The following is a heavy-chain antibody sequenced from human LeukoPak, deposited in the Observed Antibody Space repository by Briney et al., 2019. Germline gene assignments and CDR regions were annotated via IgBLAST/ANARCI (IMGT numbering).Heavy chain of an antibody. CDR1: GYTFTSYG. Sequence: GASLKVSCKASGYTFTSYGINWVRQAPGQGLEWMGWISAYNGNTIYAQKLQGRVAMTTDTSTRTVYMELRSLRSDDTAVYYCARDRRWRRHSKTPYYYYGMDVWGQGTTVTVS. D-gene: IGHD5-24*01. CDR2: ISAYNGNT. J-gene: IGHJ6*02. CDR3: ARDRRWRRHSKTPYYYYGMDV. V-gene: IGHV1-18*01.